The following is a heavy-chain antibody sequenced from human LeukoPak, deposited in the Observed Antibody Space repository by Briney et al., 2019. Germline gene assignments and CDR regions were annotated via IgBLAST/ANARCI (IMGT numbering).Heavy chain of an antibody. CDR2: ISAYNGNT. Sequence: ASVKVSCTASGYTFTSYGISWVRQAPGQGLEWMGWISAYNGNTNYAQKLQGRVTMTTDTSTSTAYMELRSLRSDDTAVYYCARDVYDFWSGPPDDWGQGTLVTVSS. J-gene: IGHJ4*02. CDR3: ARDVYDFWSGPPDD. D-gene: IGHD3-3*01. CDR1: GYTFTSYG. V-gene: IGHV1-18*01.